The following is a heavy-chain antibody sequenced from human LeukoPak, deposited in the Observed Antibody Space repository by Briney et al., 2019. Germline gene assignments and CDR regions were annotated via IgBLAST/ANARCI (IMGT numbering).Heavy chain of an antibody. CDR2: IYTSGST. J-gene: IGHJ6*03. Sequence: NPSQTLSLTCTVSGGSISSGSYYWSWIRQPAGKGLGWIGRIYTSGSTNYNPSLKSRVTISVDTSKNQFSLRLSSVTAADTAVYYCARDSPMRSELRAYYYYYMDVWGKGTTVTVSS. V-gene: IGHV4-61*02. CDR1: GGSISSGSYY. CDR3: ARDSPMRSELRAYYYYYMDV. D-gene: IGHD1-14*01.